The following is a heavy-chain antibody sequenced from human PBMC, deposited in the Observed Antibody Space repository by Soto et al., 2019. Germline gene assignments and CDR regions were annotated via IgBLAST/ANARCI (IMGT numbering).Heavy chain of an antibody. CDR2: IWYDGSNK. D-gene: IGHD6-6*01. CDR1: GFTFSSYG. CDR3: ATHPHTRSSSFPDY. Sequence: QVQLVESGGGVVQPGRSLRLSCAASGFTFSSYGMHWVRQAPGKGLEWVAVIWYDGSNKYYADSVKGRFTISRDNSKNTLYLQMNSLRAEDTAVYYCATHPHTRSSSFPDYWGQGTLVTVSS. J-gene: IGHJ4*02. V-gene: IGHV3-33*01.